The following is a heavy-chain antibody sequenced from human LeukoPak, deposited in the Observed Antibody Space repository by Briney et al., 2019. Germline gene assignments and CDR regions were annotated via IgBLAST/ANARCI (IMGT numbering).Heavy chain of an antibody. V-gene: IGHV4-59*01. J-gene: IGHJ6*02. CDR1: GGSISSYY. CDR3: ARVRGLGIYYYGMDV. D-gene: IGHD3-16*01. Sequence: SETLSLTCTVSGGSISSYYWSWIRQPPGKGLEWIGYIYYSGSTNYNPSLKSRVTISVDTSKNQFSLKLSSVTAADTAVYYCARVRGLGIYYYGMDVWGQGTTVTVSS. CDR2: IYYSGST.